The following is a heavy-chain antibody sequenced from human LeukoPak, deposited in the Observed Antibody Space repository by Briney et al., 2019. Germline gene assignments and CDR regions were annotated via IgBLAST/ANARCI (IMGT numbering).Heavy chain of an antibody. J-gene: IGHJ3*02. Sequence: GGSLRLSCAASGFTFSSYSMNWVRQAPGKGLEWVSSISSSSSYIYYADSVKGRFTISRDNAKNSLYLQMNNLRAEDTAVYYCARAPPLYDILTGYRDDAFDIWGQGTMVTVSS. V-gene: IGHV3-21*01. CDR1: GFTFSSYS. D-gene: IGHD3-9*01. CDR3: ARAPPLYDILTGYRDDAFDI. CDR2: ISSSSSYI.